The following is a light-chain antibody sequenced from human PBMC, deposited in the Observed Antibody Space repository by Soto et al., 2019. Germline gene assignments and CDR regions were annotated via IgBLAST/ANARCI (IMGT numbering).Light chain of an antibody. CDR3: EQYNNWPLS. CDR2: GAS. J-gene: IGKJ4*01. Sequence: EIVMTQSPATLSVSPGERATLSCRASQSVSGNLAWYQQKPGQAPRLIIYGASTRATDIPARFSGSGSGTEFTLTISSLQSEDFAVYYCEQYNNWPLSVGGGTKVEIK. V-gene: IGKV3D-15*01. CDR1: QSVSGN.